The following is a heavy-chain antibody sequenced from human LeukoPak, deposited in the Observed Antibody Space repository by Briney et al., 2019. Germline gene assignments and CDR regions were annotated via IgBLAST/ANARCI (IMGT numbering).Heavy chain of an antibody. CDR2: ISGSGGST. Sequence: GGSLRLSCAASRFTFNNYAMSWVRQAPGKGLEWVSGISGSGGSTYYADSVKGRFTISRDNSKNTLYLQMNSLRVEDTAVYYCAKVFSTGWANDVFDIWGQGTKVTVSS. CDR3: AKVFSTGWANDVFDI. CDR1: RFTFNNYA. D-gene: IGHD6-19*01. J-gene: IGHJ3*02. V-gene: IGHV3-23*01.